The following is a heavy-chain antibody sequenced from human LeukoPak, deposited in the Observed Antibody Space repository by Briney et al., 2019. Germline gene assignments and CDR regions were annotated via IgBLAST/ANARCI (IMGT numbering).Heavy chain of an antibody. J-gene: IGHJ4*02. V-gene: IGHV3-23*01. CDR2: ISGSGNSP. CDR1: GFTFSSYA. CDR3: ANRAPMTKYFDY. Sequence: GGSLRLSCAASGFTFSSYAMSWVRQTPGKGLEWVSIISGSGNSPYYADSVKGRFTISRDNSKNTLYLQMNSLRAEDTAVYYCANRAPMTKYFDYWGQGTLATVSS.